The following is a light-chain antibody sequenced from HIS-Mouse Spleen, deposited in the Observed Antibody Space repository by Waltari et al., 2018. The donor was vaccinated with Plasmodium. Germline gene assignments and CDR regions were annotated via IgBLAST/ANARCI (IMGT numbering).Light chain of an antibody. J-gene: IGLJ3*02. CDR1: SGLNVGTYR. Sequence: QAVLTQPSSLSASPGASASLTCTFRSGLNVGTYRIYWYQQKPGSPPQYPLRYKSDSDKQQGSGVPSRFSGSKDASANAGILLISGLQSEDEADYYCMIWHSSAWVFGGGTKLTVL. CDR3: MIWHSSAWV. V-gene: IGLV5-45*02. CDR2: YKSDSDK.